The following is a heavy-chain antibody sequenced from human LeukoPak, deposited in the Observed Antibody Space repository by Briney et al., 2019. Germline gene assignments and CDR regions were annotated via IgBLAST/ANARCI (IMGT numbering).Heavy chain of an antibody. Sequence: SETLSVTCTVSGGSINAYYWTWIRQPAGEGLEWIGRIHTSGSTYYNPSLKGRALMTLDKPNNQFSLELKSLTAADTAVYYCARYDSTWNNFDNWGQGTPLSVSS. CDR3: ARYDSTWNNFDN. CDR2: IHTSGST. D-gene: IGHD3-22*01. CDR1: GGSINAYY. V-gene: IGHV4-4*07. J-gene: IGHJ4*02.